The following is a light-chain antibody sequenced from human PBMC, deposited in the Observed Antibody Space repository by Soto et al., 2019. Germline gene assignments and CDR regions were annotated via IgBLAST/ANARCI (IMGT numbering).Light chain of an antibody. J-gene: IGLJ3*02. CDR1: SSDVGGYNY. V-gene: IGLV2-14*01. CDR2: NVS. Sequence: QSVLTQPASVSGSPGQTITISCTGTSSDVGGYNYVSWYQQHPGTAPKLMIYNVSNRPSGVSNRFAGSKSANTASLTISGLKAEDEADYYCSSYTSSSTPGFGGGTKLTV. CDR3: SSYTSSSTPG.